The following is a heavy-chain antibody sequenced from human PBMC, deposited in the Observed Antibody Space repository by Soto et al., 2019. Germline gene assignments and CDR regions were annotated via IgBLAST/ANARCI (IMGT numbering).Heavy chain of an antibody. CDR2: ISAYNGNT. CDR3: ARDSPPVDF. V-gene: IGHV1-18*01. Sequence: QVQLVQSGAEVKKPGASVKVSCKDSGYTFSNYGISWVRQAPGQGLEWMGWISAYNGNTKYAQKLQGRVTMTTDTSKSTAYIELRSLRSDDTAVYYCARDSPPVDFWGQVTLVTVSS. J-gene: IGHJ4*02. CDR1: GYTFSNYG.